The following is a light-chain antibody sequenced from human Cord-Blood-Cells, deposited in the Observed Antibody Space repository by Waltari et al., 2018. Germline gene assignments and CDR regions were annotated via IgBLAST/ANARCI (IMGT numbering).Light chain of an antibody. CDR2: AAS. CDR3: RQYNSDPWT. CDR1: QGISNY. V-gene: IGKV1-16*02. J-gene: IGKJ1*01. Sequence: DIQMTQSPSSLSASVGDRVTITCRARQGISNYLAWFQQKPGKAPKSLSYAASIVQSGVRTNFRGSESGTDCSHTISSLQPEDFATYYCRQYNSDPWTCGQGTKVEIK.